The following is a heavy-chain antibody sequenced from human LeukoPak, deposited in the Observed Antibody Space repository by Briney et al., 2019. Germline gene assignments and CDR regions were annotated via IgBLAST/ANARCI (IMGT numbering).Heavy chain of an antibody. D-gene: IGHD3-3*01. CDR2: IYYSGST. CDR3: AKLGDFRLPGRYYFDY. J-gene: IGHJ4*02. CDR1: GGSISSYY. Sequence: SETLSLTCTVSGGSISSYYWSWIRQPPGKGLEWIGYIYYSGSTNYNPSLKSRVTISVDTSKNQFSLKLSSVTAADTAVYYCAKLGDFRLPGRYYFDYWGQGTLVTVSS. V-gene: IGHV4-59*08.